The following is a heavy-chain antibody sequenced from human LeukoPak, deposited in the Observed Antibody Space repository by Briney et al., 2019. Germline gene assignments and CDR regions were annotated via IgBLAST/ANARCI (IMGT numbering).Heavy chain of an antibody. V-gene: IGHV4-34*01. CDR3: VRQPTWGVN. J-gene: IGHJ4*02. CDR1: GGSFSVYY. Sequence: SETLSLTCAVYGGSFSVYYWTWIRQPPGKGLEWIGEINHSGSTSYNPPLKSRVTISLDTSKNQFFLRLTSVTAADTAVYYCVRQPTWGVNWGQGTLVTVSS. CDR2: INHSGST. D-gene: IGHD7-27*01.